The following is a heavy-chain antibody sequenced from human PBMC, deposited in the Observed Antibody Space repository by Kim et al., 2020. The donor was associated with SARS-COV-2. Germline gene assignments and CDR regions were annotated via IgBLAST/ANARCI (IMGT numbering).Heavy chain of an antibody. CDR3: ARPYSRRCGGAWFDP. V-gene: IGHV4-39*01. Sequence: SETLSLTCAVFGGSISSGDFYWGWIRQPPGKGLEWIGNIDYTGNTYYSPSLKSRVSMSVDSSKNQFSLRLTSLTAADTAVYYCARPYSRRCGGAWFDPWGQGTLVTVSS. J-gene: IGHJ5*02. CDR1: GGSISSGDFY. CDR2: IDYTGNT. D-gene: IGHD4-4*01.